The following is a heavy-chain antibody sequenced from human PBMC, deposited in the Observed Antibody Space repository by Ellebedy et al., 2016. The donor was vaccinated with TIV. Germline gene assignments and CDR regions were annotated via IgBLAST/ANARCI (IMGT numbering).Heavy chain of an antibody. CDR1: GGSISSYY. Sequence: MPSETLSLTCTVSGGSISSYYWSWIRQPPGKGLEWIGYIYYSGSTKYNPSLKSRVTLSLDTSKNQFSLDLSSVTAADTATYYCARDLGRYGMDVWGQGTTVTVSS. J-gene: IGHJ6*02. V-gene: IGHV4-59*01. CDR2: IYYSGST. CDR3: ARDLGRYGMDV.